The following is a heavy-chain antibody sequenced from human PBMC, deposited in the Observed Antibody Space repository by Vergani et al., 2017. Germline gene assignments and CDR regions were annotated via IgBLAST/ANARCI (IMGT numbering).Heavy chain of an antibody. Sequence: QLQLQESGSGLVKPSQTLSLTCTVSNDSIASSRGYSWSWIRQSPGKGLEWIAYIYHSGSTYYNPSLKSRATIAVDKSRNQISLKLSSETSADTAKYYCARSDTRNLGWFDPWGQGSLVSVSS. CDR2: IYHSGST. D-gene: IGHD3-16*01. J-gene: IGHJ5*02. V-gene: IGHV4-30-2*06. CDR1: NDSIASSRGYS. CDR3: ARSDTRNLGWFDP.